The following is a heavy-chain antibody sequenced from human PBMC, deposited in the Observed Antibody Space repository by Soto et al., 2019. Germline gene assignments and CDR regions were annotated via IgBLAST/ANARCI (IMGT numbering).Heavy chain of an antibody. D-gene: IGHD3-3*01. CDR3: AREAKRITIFGVDWGWFDP. CDR2: IYYSGST. Sequence: QVQLQESGPGLVKPSQTLSLTCTVSGGSISSGDYYWSWIRQPPGKGLEWIGYIYYSGSTYYNPSLKSRVTISVDTSKNQFSLKLSSVTAADTAVYYCAREAKRITIFGVDWGWFDPWGQGTLVTVSS. CDR1: GGSISSGDYY. V-gene: IGHV4-30-4*01. J-gene: IGHJ5*02.